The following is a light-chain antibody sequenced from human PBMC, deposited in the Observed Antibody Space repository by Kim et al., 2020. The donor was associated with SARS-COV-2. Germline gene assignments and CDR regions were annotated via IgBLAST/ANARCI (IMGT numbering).Light chain of an antibody. J-gene: IGLJ2*01. Sequence: QSVLTQPASVSGSPGQSITISCTGTSSDVGGYNYVSWYQQHPGKAPKLMIYDVSNRPSGVSNRFSGPKSGNTASLTISGLQAEDEADYYCSSYTSSYVVFGGGTQLTVL. CDR1: SSDVGGYNY. V-gene: IGLV2-14*03. CDR3: SSYTSSYVV. CDR2: DVS.